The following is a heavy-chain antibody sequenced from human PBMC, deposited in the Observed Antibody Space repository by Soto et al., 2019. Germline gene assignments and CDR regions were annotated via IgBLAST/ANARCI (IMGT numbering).Heavy chain of an antibody. CDR1: GFTFSDHY. D-gene: IGHD4-17*01. J-gene: IGHJ4*02. V-gene: IGHV3-72*01. CDR3: IRVLPTVTYHLDY. CDR2: IRNKANSYTT. Sequence: GGSLRLSCAASGFTFSDHYMDWVRQVPGQGLEWVARIRNKANSYTTQYAASVKGRFTISRDDSKNTLYLQMNTLKTEDTAVYFCIRVLPTVTYHLDYWGQGT.